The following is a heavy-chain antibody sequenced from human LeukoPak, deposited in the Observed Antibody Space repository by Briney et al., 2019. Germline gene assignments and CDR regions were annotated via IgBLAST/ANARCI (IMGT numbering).Heavy chain of an antibody. J-gene: IGHJ6*03. Sequence: GGSLRLSCAASGFTFSSYAMSWVRQAPGKGLEWVSAISSSSSTIYYADSVKGRFTISRDNAKNSLYLQMNSLRAEDTAVYYCARETHFWSGYPMDVWGKRITVTVSS. CDR3: ARETHFWSGYPMDV. CDR2: ISSSSSTI. CDR1: GFTFSSYA. V-gene: IGHV3-48*01. D-gene: IGHD3-3*02.